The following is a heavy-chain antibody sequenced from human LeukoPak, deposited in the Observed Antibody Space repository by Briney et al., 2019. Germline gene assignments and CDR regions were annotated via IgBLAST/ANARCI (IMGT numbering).Heavy chain of an antibody. CDR3: AHCPLLWELQYFDY. D-gene: IGHD1-26*01. J-gene: IGHJ4*02. CDR1: GGSISSYYW. Sequence: TLSLTCTVSGGSISSYYWSWIRQPPGKALEWLALIYWNDDKRYSPSLKSRLTITKDTSKNQVVLTMTNMDPVDTATYYCAHCPLLWELQYFDYWGQGTLVTVSS. V-gene: IGHV2-5*01. CDR2: IYWNDDK.